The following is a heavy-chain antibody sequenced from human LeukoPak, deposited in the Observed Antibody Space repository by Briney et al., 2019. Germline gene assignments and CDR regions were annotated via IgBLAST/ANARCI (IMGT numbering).Heavy chain of an antibody. Sequence: PGGSLRLSCAASGSTFSNYWMSWVRQAPGKGLEWVANIKQDGSEKNYVDPVKGRSTISRDNAKNSLYLQMNSLRAEDTAVYYCAREGAGYYLDYWGQGTLVTVPS. V-gene: IGHV3-7*01. J-gene: IGHJ4*02. CDR2: IKQDGSEK. CDR1: GSTFSNYW. D-gene: IGHD3-9*01. CDR3: AREGAGYYLDY.